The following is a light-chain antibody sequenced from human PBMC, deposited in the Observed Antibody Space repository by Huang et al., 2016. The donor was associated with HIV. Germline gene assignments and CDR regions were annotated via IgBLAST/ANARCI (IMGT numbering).Light chain of an antibody. CDR1: QSISSY. V-gene: IGKV1-39*01. CDR3: QQSYSTLRYT. Sequence: DLQMTQSPSSLSASVGDRVTITCRASQSISSYLNWYQQTPGKAPKLLIYAASSLQSEVPSRFSGSVSGTDFTLTISSLQPEDFATYYCQQSYSTLRYTFGQGTKLEIK. CDR2: AAS. J-gene: IGKJ2*01.